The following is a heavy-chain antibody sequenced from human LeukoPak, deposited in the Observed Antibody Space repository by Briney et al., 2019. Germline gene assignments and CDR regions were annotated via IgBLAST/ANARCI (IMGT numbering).Heavy chain of an antibody. CDR1: GFTFSTYA. CDR2: ISGGGGST. CDR3: ARASDPWLQLT. D-gene: IGHD5-24*01. V-gene: IGHV3-23*01. Sequence: GGSLRLSCTASGFTFSTYAMNWVRQAPGKGLEWVSGISGGGGSTYYADSVKGRFTISRDNSKNTLYLQMNSLRAEDTAVYYCARASDPWLQLTWGQGTLVTVSS. J-gene: IGHJ5*02.